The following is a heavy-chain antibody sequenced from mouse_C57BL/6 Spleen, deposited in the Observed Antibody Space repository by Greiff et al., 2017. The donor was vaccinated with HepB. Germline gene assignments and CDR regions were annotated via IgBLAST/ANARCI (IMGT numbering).Heavy chain of an antibody. V-gene: IGHV1-81*01. CDR2: IYPRSGNT. CDR3: ARTVITTVVAEAMDY. Sequence: VKLKQSGAELARPGASVKLSCKASGYTFTSYGISWVKQRTGQGLEWIGEIYPRSGNTYYNEKFKGKATLTADKSSSTAYMELRSLTSEDSAVYFCARTVITTVVAEAMDYWGQGTSVTVSS. CDR1: GYTFTSYG. D-gene: IGHD1-1*01. J-gene: IGHJ4*01.